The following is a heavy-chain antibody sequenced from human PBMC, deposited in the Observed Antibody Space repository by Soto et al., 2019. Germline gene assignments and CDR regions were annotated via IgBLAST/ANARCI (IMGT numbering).Heavy chain of an antibody. J-gene: IGHJ4*02. CDR2: IGTGGDT. CDR3: AKNYCFNN. CDR1: GFTFSNYA. V-gene: IGHV3-23*01. Sequence: EVQLLESGGGLVQPGGSLRLSCAASGFTFSNYAMNWGRQAPGKWLEWVSSIGTGGDTNYADSVKGRFTISRDNSRDTLYLQMNSLRAEHTALYYCAKNYCFNNWGQGTLVTVSS.